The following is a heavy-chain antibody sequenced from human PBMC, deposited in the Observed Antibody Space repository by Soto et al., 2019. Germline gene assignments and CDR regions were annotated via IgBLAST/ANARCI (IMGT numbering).Heavy chain of an antibody. CDR3: AKELSQPYSSGWPSSLYYYSYYGMDV. CDR2: ISYDGSNK. D-gene: IGHD6-19*01. Sequence: PGVSLRLSCAASGFTFSSYGMHWVRQAPGKGLEWVAVISYDGSNKYYADSVKGRFTISRDNSKNTLYLQMNSLRAEDTAVYYCAKELSQPYSSGWPSSLYYYSYYGMDVWGQGTTVTVSS. J-gene: IGHJ6*02. V-gene: IGHV3-30*18. CDR1: GFTFSSYG.